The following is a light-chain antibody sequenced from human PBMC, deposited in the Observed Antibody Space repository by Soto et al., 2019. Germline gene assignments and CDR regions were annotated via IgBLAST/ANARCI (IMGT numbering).Light chain of an antibody. V-gene: IGLV1-44*01. CDR2: LND. Sequence: QPVLTQPPSASGTPGQRVTISCSGSSSNIVINTVNWYQQFPGTAPKVLIYLNDQRPSGVPDRFSGSKSGTSASLAISGLQSEDEADYYCSVWDDSLNGVVFGGGTRLTVL. CDR3: SVWDDSLNGVV. J-gene: IGLJ3*02. CDR1: SSNIVINT.